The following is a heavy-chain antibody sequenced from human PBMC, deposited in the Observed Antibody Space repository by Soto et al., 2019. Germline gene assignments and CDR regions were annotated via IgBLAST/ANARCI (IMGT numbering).Heavy chain of an antibody. J-gene: IGHJ6*03. D-gene: IGHD2-8*01. CDR3: ARDEHCTNGVCTGGYYYYYMDV. CDR1: GGTFSSYT. V-gene: IGHV1-69*08. Sequence: QVQLVQSGAEVKKPGSSVNVSCKASGGTFSSYTISWVRQAPGQGLEWMGRIIPILGIANYAQKFQGRVTITADKSTSTAYMELSSLRSEDTAVYYCARDEHCTNGVCTGGYYYYYMDVWGKGTTVTVSS. CDR2: IIPILGIA.